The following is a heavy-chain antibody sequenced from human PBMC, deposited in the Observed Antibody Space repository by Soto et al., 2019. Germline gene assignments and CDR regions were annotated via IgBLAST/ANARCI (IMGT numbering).Heavy chain of an antibody. CDR2: ISGNTGKA. D-gene: IGHD2-2*01. J-gene: IGHJ5*02. Sequence: QGQLVQSGAEVTEPGASVKVSCKASGYTFINYGVSWVQQAPGQGLEWMGWISGNTGKANYAQNLQGRVTMTTDTSTNTAYMELRSLRSDDTAVYYCARDWNCSNTRCQNCFDPWGQGTLVTVSS. CDR1: GYTFINYG. V-gene: IGHV1-18*01. CDR3: ARDWNCSNTRCQNCFDP.